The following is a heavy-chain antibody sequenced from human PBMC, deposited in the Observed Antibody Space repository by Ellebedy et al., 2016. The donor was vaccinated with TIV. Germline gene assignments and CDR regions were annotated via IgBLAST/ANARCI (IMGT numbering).Heavy chain of an antibody. CDR2: INGDGSNI. Sequence: GESLKISCAASGFTFSKYCMSWVRHVPGKGLVWVARINGDGSNIGYADSVKGRFTISRDNAKSTLYRQMNSLRAEDTAVYYWARDPYNWNGPFDYWGQGTLVTVSS. CDR1: GFTFSKYC. D-gene: IGHD1-20*01. V-gene: IGHV3-74*01. CDR3: ARDPYNWNGPFDY. J-gene: IGHJ4*02.